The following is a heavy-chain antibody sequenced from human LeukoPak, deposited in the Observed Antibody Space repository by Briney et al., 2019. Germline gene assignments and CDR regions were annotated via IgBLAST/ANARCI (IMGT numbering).Heavy chain of an antibody. V-gene: IGHV3-53*01. CDR3: ARDWGRSSYDYNMDV. CDR1: GFTVSSNY. D-gene: IGHD2-2*01. CDR2: IYSGGST. J-gene: IGHJ6*02. Sequence: GGSLRLSCAASGFTVSSNYMSWVRQAPGKGLEWVSVIYSGGSTYYADSVKGRFTISRDNSKNTLYLQMNSLRAEDTAVYYCARDWGRSSYDYNMDVWGQGTTVTVSS.